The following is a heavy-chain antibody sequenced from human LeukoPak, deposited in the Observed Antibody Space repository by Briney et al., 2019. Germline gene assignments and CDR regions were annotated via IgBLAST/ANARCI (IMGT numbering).Heavy chain of an antibody. Sequence: SGTLSLTCTVSGASMNSSNWWSWVRQSPGKGLEWIGEIYRSGSTNYNPSLKGRVTISLDKSQNQFSLKVASVTAADTAMYYCARDQRFYDSSGYPEDGFDVWGQGTMVTVSS. CDR3: ARDQRFYDSSGYPEDGFDV. CDR2: IYRSGST. J-gene: IGHJ3*01. D-gene: IGHD3-22*01. CDR1: GASMNSSNW. V-gene: IGHV4-4*02.